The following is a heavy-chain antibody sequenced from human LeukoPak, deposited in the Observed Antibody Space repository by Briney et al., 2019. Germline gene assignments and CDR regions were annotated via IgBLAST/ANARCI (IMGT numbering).Heavy chain of an antibody. D-gene: IGHD2-2*01. Sequence: GGSLRLSCAASGFTFSSYAMSWVRQAPGKGLEWVSAISGSGGSTYYADSVKGRFTISRDNSKNTLYLQMNSLRAEDTAVYYCAKLQTAVVPAATLGFDSWGQGTLVTVSS. CDR1: GFTFSSYA. CDR2: ISGSGGST. J-gene: IGHJ4*02. V-gene: IGHV3-23*01. CDR3: AKLQTAVVPAATLGFDS.